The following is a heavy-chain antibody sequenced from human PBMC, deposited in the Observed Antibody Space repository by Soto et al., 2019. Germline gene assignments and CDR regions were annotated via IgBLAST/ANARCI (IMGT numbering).Heavy chain of an antibody. J-gene: IGHJ4*02. CDR2: INPTGDTT. V-gene: IGHV1-46*03. CDR1: GYTFSNYY. CDR3: AREYVVGCGSYSL. Sequence: QVQLVQSGAEVKEPGASVKVSCKASGYTFSNYYMHWVRQAPGRGLEWMAIINPTGDTTTYAQRFQGRLTVTRDTTASTVYMDLSSLSSDDTAVYYCAREYVVGCGSYSLWSQGTLVTVSS. D-gene: IGHD1-26*01.